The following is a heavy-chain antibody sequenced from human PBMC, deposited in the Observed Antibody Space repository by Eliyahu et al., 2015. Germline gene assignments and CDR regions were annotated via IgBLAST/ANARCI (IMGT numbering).Heavy chain of an antibody. J-gene: IGHJ4*02. V-gene: IGHV4-61*01. CDR2: IDYSGRT. D-gene: IGHD1-1*01. CDR3: ARVNAAVDTERIDS. Sequence: QVQLQESGPGLVRPSETLSLTCXVSGGSVRSGSHYWSWIRQPPGKGLDWIGYIDYSGRTIYNHRLRGRVAILLDTSQNQFSLKLTSATAADTAIYYCARVNAAVDTERIDSWGQGTLVSVSS. CDR1: GGSVRSGSHY.